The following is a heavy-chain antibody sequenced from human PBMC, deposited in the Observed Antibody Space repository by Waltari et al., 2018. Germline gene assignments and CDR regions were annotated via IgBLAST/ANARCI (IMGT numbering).Heavy chain of an antibody. CDR3: ARRPEFYYYGMDV. V-gene: IGHV5-51*01. CDR2: IYPGDSDT. Sequence: VRQMPGKGLEWMGIIYPGDSDTRYSPSFQGQVTISADKSISTAYLQWSSLKASDTAMYYCARRPEFYYYGMDVWGQGTTVTVSS. J-gene: IGHJ6*02. D-gene: IGHD3-10*01.